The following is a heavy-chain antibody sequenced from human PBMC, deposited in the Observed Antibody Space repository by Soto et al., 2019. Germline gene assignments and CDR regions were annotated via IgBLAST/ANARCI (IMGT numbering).Heavy chain of an antibody. CDR2: IYHSGST. V-gene: IGHV4-4*02. CDR3: ARGAYSYYYYGMDV. Sequence: QVHLQEAGPGLVNPSGTLSLTCAVSGGSSSSSNCWSGVRQPPGKGLEWIGEIYHSGSTNYTPSHNGRVTIAVVKSKSQCSLKLSSVTAADTAVYYCARGAYSYYYYGMDVWGQGTTVTVSS. J-gene: IGHJ6*02. CDR1: GGSSSSSNC. D-gene: IGHD2-15*01.